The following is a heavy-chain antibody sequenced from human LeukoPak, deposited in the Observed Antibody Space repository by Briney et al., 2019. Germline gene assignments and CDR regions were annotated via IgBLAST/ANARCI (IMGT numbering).Heavy chain of an antibody. CDR1: GGTFSSYA. CDR3: ARSINYYDSSGLDYYYYYGMDV. Sequence: SVKVSCKASGGTFSSYAISWVRQAPGQGLEWMGRIIPILGIANYAQKFQGRVTITADKSTSTAYMELSSLRSEDTAVYYCARSINYYDSSGLDYYYYYGMDVWGQGTTVTVSS. CDR2: IIPILGIA. V-gene: IGHV1-69*04. J-gene: IGHJ6*02. D-gene: IGHD3-22*01.